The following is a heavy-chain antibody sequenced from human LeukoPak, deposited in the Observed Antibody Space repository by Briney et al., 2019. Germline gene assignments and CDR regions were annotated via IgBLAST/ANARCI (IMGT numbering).Heavy chain of an antibody. V-gene: IGHV1-8*01. Sequence: ASVKVSCKASGYTFTSYDINWVRQATGQGLEWMGWMNPNSGNTGYAQKFQGRVTMTRNTSISTAYMELSSLRSEDTAVYYCASFYLNSGYDLGAFDIWGQGTMVTVSS. CDR1: GYTFTSYD. CDR2: MNPNSGNT. CDR3: ASFYLNSGYDLGAFDI. D-gene: IGHD5-12*01. J-gene: IGHJ3*02.